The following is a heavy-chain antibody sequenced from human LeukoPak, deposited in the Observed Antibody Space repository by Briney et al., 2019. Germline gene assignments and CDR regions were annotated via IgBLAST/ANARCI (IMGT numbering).Heavy chain of an antibody. CDR3: ARELRSSWYWNAFDI. Sequence: NPSQTLSLTCTVSGGSISSGSYYWSWIRQPAGKGLEWIGRIYTSGSTNYNPSLKSRVTISVDTSKNQFSLKLSSVTAADTAVYYCARELRSSWYWNAFDIWGQGTMVTVSS. D-gene: IGHD6-13*01. J-gene: IGHJ3*02. CDR1: GGSISSGSYY. CDR2: IYTSGST. V-gene: IGHV4-61*02.